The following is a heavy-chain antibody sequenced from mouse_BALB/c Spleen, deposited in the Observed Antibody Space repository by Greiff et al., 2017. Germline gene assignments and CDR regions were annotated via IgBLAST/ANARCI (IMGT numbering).Heavy chain of an antibody. V-gene: IGHV1S56*01. Sequence: QVQLQQYGPELVKPGASVRISCKASGYTFTSYYIHWVKQRPGQGLEWIGWIYPGNVNTKYNEKFKGKATLTADKSSSTAYMQLSSLTSEDSAVYFCARGGGNYWYFDVWGAGTTVTVSS. CDR1: GYTFTSYY. D-gene: IGHD1-1*02. CDR2: IYPGNVNT. J-gene: IGHJ1*01. CDR3: ARGGGNYWYFDV.